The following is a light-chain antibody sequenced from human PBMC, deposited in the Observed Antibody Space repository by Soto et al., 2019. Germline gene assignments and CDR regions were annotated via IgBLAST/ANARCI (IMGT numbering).Light chain of an antibody. V-gene: IGLV3-21*04. J-gene: IGLJ3*02. CDR1: NIGSKS. CDR3: QVWDSSSDHPV. Sequence: SYELTQPPSVSVATGKTARITCGGNNIGSKSVHWDQQKPGQAPVLVIYYDSDRPSGIPERFSGSNSGNTATLTISRVEAGDEADYYCQVWDSSSDHPVFGVGTKLTVL. CDR2: YDS.